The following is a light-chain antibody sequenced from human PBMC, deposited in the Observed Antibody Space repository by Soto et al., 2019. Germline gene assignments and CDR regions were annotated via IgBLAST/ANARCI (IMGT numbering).Light chain of an antibody. Sequence: DIQLTQSPSFLSASVGDTVTLTCRASQGISSYLAWYQQKPGKAPKLLIYPASTLQSGVPSRISGSGSGTEFTLTISSLQPEDFATYYCQQLTSYPRTFGGGTKVEIK. CDR2: PAS. CDR1: QGISSY. V-gene: IGKV1-9*01. CDR3: QQLTSYPRT. J-gene: IGKJ4*01.